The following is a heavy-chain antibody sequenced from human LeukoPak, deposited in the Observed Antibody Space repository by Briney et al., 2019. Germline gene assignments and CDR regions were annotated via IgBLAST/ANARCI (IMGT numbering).Heavy chain of an antibody. CDR2: VSGSGDNA. Sequence: GGSLRLSCAASGFTFNNYAMTWVRQAPGKGLEWVSVVSGSGDNANYADSVKGRFTISRDNSKNTLFLQMNSLRTEDTAVYFCARWGNDYSQFDSWGQGTLVTVS. V-gene: IGHV3-23*01. J-gene: IGHJ4*02. CDR1: GFTFNNYA. D-gene: IGHD4-11*01. CDR3: ARWGNDYSQFDS.